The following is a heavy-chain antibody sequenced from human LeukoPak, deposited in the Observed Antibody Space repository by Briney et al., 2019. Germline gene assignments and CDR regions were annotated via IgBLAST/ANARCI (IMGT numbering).Heavy chain of an antibody. D-gene: IGHD5-24*01. CDR3: ARGTGRDGYNINWFDP. CDR2: ITSGGSTI. V-gene: IGHV3-11*01. Sequence: GGSLRLSCAASGFTFSSYYMSWIRQAPGKGLEWVSYITSGGSTIYYADSVKGRFTISRDNAKNSLYLQMNSLRVEDTAGYYCARGTGRDGYNINWFDPWGQGTLVTVSS. J-gene: IGHJ5*02. CDR1: GFTFSSYY.